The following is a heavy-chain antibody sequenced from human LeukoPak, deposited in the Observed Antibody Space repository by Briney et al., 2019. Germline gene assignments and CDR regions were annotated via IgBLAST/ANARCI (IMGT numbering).Heavy chain of an antibody. J-gene: IGHJ6*03. V-gene: IGHV5-51*01. CDR1: GYSFTSYW. CDR2: IYPYDSDT. CDR3: ARHGHCTNGVCYSNYYYYMDV. D-gene: IGHD2-8*01. Sequence: GESLKISCKGSGYSFTSYWIGWVRQMPGKGLEWMGIIYPYDSDTRYSPSFEGQVIISVDKSISTAYLQWSSLKASDTATYYCARHGHCTNGVCYSNYYYYMDVWGKGTTVTVSS.